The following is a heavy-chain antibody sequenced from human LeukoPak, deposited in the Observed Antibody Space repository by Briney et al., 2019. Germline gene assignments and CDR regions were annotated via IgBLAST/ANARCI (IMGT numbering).Heavy chain of an antibody. CDR3: ARSNSYGYVRTMDV. V-gene: IGHV3-11*01. J-gene: IGHJ6*02. CDR2: TTTSGSTI. CDR1: GFTFSDYY. D-gene: IGHD5-18*01. Sequence: GGSLRLSCVASGFTFSDYYMNWIRQAPGKGLEWVSYTTTSGSTIYYIDSVKGRFTISRDNAKNSLYLQMNSLRAEDTAVYYCARSNSYGYVRTMDVWGQGTTVTVSS.